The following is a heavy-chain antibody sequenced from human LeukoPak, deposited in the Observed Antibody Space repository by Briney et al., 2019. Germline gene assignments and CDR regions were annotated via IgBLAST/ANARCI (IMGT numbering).Heavy chain of an antibody. CDR2: IYYSGST. D-gene: IGHD4-17*01. Sequence: SETLSLTCTVSGGSISSYYWSWIRQAPGKGLEWIGYIYYSGSTNYNPSLKSRVTISVDTSKNQFSLKLRSVTAADTAVYYCARDKGDYGDYYWFDPWGQGTLVTVSS. CDR1: GGSISSYY. J-gene: IGHJ5*02. CDR3: ARDKGDYGDYYWFDP. V-gene: IGHV4-59*01.